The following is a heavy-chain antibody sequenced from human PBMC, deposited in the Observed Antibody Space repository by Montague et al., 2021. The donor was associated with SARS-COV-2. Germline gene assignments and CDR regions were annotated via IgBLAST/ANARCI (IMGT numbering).Heavy chain of an antibody. CDR3: TMGTYGISILGQIYYYGMDV. CDR2: ISHGGSP. CDR1: GGSISSTNW. Sequence: SETLSLTCAVSGGSISSTNWWSWVRQSPGKGLEWIGKISHGGSPDYNPSFKSRVIISADRSKNEFSLKLSSVIAADSAIYYCTMGTYGISILGQIYYYGMDVWGQGTTVIVSS. J-gene: IGHJ6*02. V-gene: IGHV4-4*02. D-gene: IGHD3-16*01.